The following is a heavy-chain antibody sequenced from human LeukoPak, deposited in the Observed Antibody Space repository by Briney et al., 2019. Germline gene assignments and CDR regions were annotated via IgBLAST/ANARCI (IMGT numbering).Heavy chain of an antibody. CDR1: GYSFTGYY. D-gene: IGHD5-12*01. V-gene: IGHV1-2*02. CDR2: INPYSGDT. Sequence: ASVKVSCKASGYSFTGYYIHWVRQAPGQGLAWMGWINPYSGDTNYAQKFQGRLTMTRDTSISTAYIELSRLKSDDTAFYYCARTNGGYEYNWGLGTLVTVSS. CDR3: ARTNGGYEYN. J-gene: IGHJ4*02.